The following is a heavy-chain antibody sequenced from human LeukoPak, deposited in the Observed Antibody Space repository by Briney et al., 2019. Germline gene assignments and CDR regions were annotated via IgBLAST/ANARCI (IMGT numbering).Heavy chain of an antibody. CDR1: GYTLTELS. Sequence: ASVKVSCKVSGYTLTELSMHWVRQAPGKGLEWMGGFDPEDGETIYAQKFQGRVTMTEDTSTDTAYMELSSLRSEDTAEYYCATRGGRITSLDAFVIWGQGTMVTVSS. CDR3: ATRGGRITSLDAFVI. J-gene: IGHJ3*02. CDR2: FDPEDGET. V-gene: IGHV1-24*01. D-gene: IGHD3-10*01.